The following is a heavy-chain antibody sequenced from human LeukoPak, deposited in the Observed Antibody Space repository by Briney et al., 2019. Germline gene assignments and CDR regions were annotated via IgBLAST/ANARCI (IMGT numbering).Heavy chain of an antibody. CDR2: ISGNGGST. Sequence: ETLSLTCAVSGGSISSSNWWSWVRQAPGKGLEWVSGISGNGGSTYYADSVKGRFTISRDNSKNSLYLLMDSLRAEDTAMYYCATHRYTSSAYYFLQWGQGTLVTVSS. CDR3: ATHRYTSSAYYFLQ. V-gene: IGHV3-23*01. J-gene: IGHJ1*01. D-gene: IGHD6-13*01. CDR1: GGSISSSN.